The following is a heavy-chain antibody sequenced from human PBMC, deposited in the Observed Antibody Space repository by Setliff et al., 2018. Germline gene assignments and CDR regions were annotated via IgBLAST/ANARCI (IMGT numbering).Heavy chain of an antibody. CDR2: IKQDGSEK. CDR1: GFTFTSYW. CDR3: ARAAITIFGVVTPFDY. Sequence: PGGSLRLSCEASGFTFTSYWMSWVRQAPGKGLEWVANIKQDGSEKYYVDSVKGRFAISRDNAKNSLYLQMNSLRAEDTAMYYCARAAITIFGVVTPFDYWGQGTLVTVPQ. D-gene: IGHD3-3*01. V-gene: IGHV3-7*01. J-gene: IGHJ4*02.